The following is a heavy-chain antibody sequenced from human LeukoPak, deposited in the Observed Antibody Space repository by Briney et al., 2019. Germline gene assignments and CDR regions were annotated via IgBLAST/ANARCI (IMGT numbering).Heavy chain of an antibody. V-gene: IGHV1-18*01. J-gene: IGHJ2*01. CDR3: ARNSDYGGESLYWYFEL. Sequence: ASVKVSCKASGYTFTSYGITWVRQAPGQGLEWMGWISANNANRNYAQNLQGRVSMTTDSSTSTAYMELRSLRSDDTAVYYCARNSDYGGESLYWYFELWGRGTLVTVSS. D-gene: IGHD4-23*01. CDR1: GYTFTSYG. CDR2: ISANNANR.